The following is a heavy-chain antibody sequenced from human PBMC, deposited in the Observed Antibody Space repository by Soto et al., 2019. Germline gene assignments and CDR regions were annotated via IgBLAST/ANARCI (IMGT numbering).Heavy chain of an antibody. Sequence: QVQLQESGPGLVKPSETLSLTCTVSGDSISNSYWSWIRQPPGKGLEWIGYISYSGSTNYNPSLKSRVTISVDTSKSQFSLKLSSVTAADTAVYYCARDPEIHHYAILTGHFDYWGQGTLVTVSS. CDR3: ARDPEIHHYAILTGHFDY. V-gene: IGHV4-59*01. CDR1: GDSISNSY. J-gene: IGHJ4*02. CDR2: ISYSGST. D-gene: IGHD3-9*01.